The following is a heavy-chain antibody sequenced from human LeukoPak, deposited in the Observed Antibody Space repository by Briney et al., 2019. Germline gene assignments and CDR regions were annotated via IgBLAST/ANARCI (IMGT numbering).Heavy chain of an antibody. V-gene: IGHV1-24*01. Sequence: ASVKVSCKISGHTLTELYMHWVRQAPGKGLEWMGGLDPEDGKTIYAQKFQGRVTLTEDTSTDTAYMELSSLRSEDTAVYYCTRSVRNGHIDYWGQGSLVTVSS. CDR3: TRSVRNGHIDY. J-gene: IGHJ4*02. D-gene: IGHD2-21*01. CDR1: GHTLTELY. CDR2: LDPEDGKT.